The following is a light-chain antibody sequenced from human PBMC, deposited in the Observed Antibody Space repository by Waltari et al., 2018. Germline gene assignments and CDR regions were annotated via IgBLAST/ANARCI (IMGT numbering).Light chain of an antibody. Sequence: QSALTQPASVSGSPGQSITISCTGTSSDVGFYDFVSWFQQHPGKAPKVMIYKAKNRPSGVSNRFSGSQSATAASLTISGLQAEDEADYYCSSYTRRSYWVFGGGTQLTVL. J-gene: IGLJ3*02. CDR2: KAK. CDR1: SSDVGFYDF. CDR3: SSYTRRSYWV. V-gene: IGLV2-14*01.